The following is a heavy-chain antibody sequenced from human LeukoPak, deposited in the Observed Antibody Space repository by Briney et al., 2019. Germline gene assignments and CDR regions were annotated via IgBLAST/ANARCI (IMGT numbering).Heavy chain of an antibody. CDR2: ISGSGGST. D-gene: IGHD3-10*01. CDR3: AKGDYYGSGSYYPLFDY. J-gene: IGHJ4*02. Sequence: GGSLRLSCAASGFTFSSYAMSWVRQGPGKGLEGVSAISGSGGSTYYADSVKGRFTISRDNSKNTLYLQMNSLRAEDTAVYYCAKGDYYGSGSYYPLFDYWGQGTLVTVSS. CDR1: GFTFSSYA. V-gene: IGHV3-23*01.